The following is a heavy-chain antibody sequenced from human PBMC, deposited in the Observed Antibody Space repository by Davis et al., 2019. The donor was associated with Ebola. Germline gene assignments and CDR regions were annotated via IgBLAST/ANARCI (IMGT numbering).Heavy chain of an antibody. J-gene: IGHJ4*02. D-gene: IGHD2-2*01. V-gene: IGHV3-21*01. CDR3: ARAGWDIVVVPAAHHTFDY. Sequence: GESLKISCAASGFPFSSYSMNWVRQAPGKGLEWVSSISSSNSYIYYADSVKGRFTISRDNAKNSLYLQMDSLRAEDTAVYYCARAGWDIVVVPAAHHTFDYWGQGTLVTVSS. CDR2: ISSSNSYI. CDR1: GFPFSSYS.